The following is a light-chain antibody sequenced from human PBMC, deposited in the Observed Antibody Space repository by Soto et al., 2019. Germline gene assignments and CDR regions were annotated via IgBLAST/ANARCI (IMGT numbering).Light chain of an antibody. V-gene: IGKV1-8*01. CDR2: AAS. Sequence: AIRMTQSPSSFSASTGDRVTITCRASQGISSYLAWYQQKPGKAPKLLIYAASTLQSGVPSRFSGSGSGTDSTLTISCLQSEDFATYCCQQYYSYPPTCGQGTKVEMK. CDR3: QQYYSYPPT. CDR1: QGISSY. J-gene: IGKJ1*01.